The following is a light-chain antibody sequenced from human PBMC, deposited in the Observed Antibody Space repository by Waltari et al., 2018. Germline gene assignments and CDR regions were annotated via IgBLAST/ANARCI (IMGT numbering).Light chain of an antibody. CDR1: SSTIGINI. V-gene: IGLV1-44*01. J-gene: IGLJ3*02. Sequence: QSVLTQPPSASGTPGQRVTISCSGSSSTIGINIVNWYQQLPGTAPKLLIYTNNYRPSGVPDRFSGSKSGTSASLAISGLQSEDEADYYCATWDDSLHGVVFGGGTKLTVL. CDR3: ATWDDSLHGVV. CDR2: TNN.